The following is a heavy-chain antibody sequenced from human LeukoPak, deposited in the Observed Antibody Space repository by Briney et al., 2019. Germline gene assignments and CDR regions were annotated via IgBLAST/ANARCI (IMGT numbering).Heavy chain of an antibody. CDR2: IYYSGST. V-gene: IGHV4-59*12. Sequence: PSETLSLTCTVSGGSISSYYWSWIRQPPGKGLEWIGYIYYSGSTNYNPSLKSRVTISVDTSKNQFSLKLSSVTAADTAVYYCARDQADSSGYVVDYWGQGTLVTVSS. CDR1: GGSISSYY. J-gene: IGHJ4*02. CDR3: ARDQADSSGYVVDY. D-gene: IGHD3-22*01.